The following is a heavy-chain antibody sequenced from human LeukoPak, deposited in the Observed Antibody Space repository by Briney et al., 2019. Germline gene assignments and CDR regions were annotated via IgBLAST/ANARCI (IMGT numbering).Heavy chain of an antibody. D-gene: IGHD3-22*01. CDR1: GFTFSSYS. Sequence: GGSLRLSCAASGFTFSSYSMNWVRQAPGKGLEWVAFIRYDGSNKYYADSVKGRFTVSRDNSKNTLYLQMNSLRAEDTAVYYCAKRPLNYYDSSGPSWEYFQHWGQGTLVTVSS. J-gene: IGHJ1*01. CDR3: AKRPLNYYDSSGPSWEYFQH. V-gene: IGHV3-30*02. CDR2: IRYDGSNK.